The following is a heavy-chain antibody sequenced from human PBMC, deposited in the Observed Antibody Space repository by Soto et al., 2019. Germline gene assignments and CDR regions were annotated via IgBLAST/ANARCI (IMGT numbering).Heavy chain of an antibody. J-gene: IGHJ4*02. V-gene: IGHV4-30-4*08. CDR2: IYYSGST. Sequence: SETLSLTCTVSGGSISSGGYYWSWIRQHPGKGLEWIGYIYYSGSTYYNPSLKSRVTISVDTSKNQFSLKLSSVTAADTAVYYCARDPRYYYDSSGYSGYWGQGTLVTVSS. CDR3: ARDPRYYYDSSGYSGY. CDR1: GGSISSGGYY. D-gene: IGHD3-22*01.